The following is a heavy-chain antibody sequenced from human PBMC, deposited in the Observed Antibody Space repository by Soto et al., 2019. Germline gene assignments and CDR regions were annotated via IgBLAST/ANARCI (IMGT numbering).Heavy chain of an antibody. D-gene: IGHD3-16*01. CDR2: IKSNGGDP. V-gene: IGHV1-2*02. CDR3: ARDERSYGEPPFDY. J-gene: IGHJ4*02. Sequence: ASVKVSCKASGFTFTGYYIHWVRQAPGQGLEWMGWIKSNGGDPKYAQRFQDRVTMTRDTSMNTVYMELSRLRSDDSAVYYCARDERSYGEPPFDYWGQGTLVTVSS. CDR1: GFTFTGYY.